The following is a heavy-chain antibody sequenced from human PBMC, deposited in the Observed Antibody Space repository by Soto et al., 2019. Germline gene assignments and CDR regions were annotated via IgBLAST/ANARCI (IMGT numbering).Heavy chain of an antibody. Sequence: ASVKVSCKASGGTLSSYAISWVRQAPGQGLEWMGGIIPIFGTANYAQKFQGRVTITADESTSTAYMELSSLRSEDTAVYYCARVLNEGYCSSTSCYTVDYWGQGTLVTVSS. D-gene: IGHD2-2*01. J-gene: IGHJ4*02. V-gene: IGHV1-69*13. CDR1: GGTLSSYA. CDR3: ARVLNEGYCSSTSCYTVDY. CDR2: IIPIFGTA.